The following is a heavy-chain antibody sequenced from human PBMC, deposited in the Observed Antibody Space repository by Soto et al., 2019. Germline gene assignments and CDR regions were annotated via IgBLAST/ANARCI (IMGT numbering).Heavy chain of an antibody. V-gene: IGHV3-73*01. J-gene: IGHJ5*02. D-gene: IGHD3-3*02. CDR3: TRLYKNFKFDP. Sequence: EVQLVESGGGLVKPGGSLRLSCAASGFTFSNAWMSWVRQAPGKGLEWVGRIKSKADNYATAYAAPVKGRFTISRDDSKNTAYLQMNSLKTEDTAVYYCTRLYKNFKFDPWGQGTLVTVSS. CDR1: GFTFSNAW. CDR2: IKSKADNYAT.